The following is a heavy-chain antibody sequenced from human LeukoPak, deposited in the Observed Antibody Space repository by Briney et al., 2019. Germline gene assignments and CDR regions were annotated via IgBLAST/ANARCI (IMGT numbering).Heavy chain of an antibody. V-gene: IGHV3-11*04. J-gene: IGHJ4*02. Sequence: AGGSLRLSCAASGFTFSDYYMSWIRQAPGKGLEWVSYISSSGSTIYYADSVKGRFTISRDNAKNSLYLQMNSLRAEDTAVYYCGKGGWLQTSFDYWGQGTLVTVSS. CDR3: GKGGWLQTSFDY. D-gene: IGHD5-24*01. CDR2: ISSSGSTI. CDR1: GFTFSDYY.